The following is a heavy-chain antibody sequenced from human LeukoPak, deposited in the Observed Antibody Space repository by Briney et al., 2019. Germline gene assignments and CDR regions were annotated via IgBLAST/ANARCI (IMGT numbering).Heavy chain of an antibody. V-gene: IGHV4-61*01. CDR1: GVSINTCCYY. J-gene: IGHJ4*02. CDR3: ARGRSYGFDFDS. Sequence: SETLSLTCDVSGVSINTCCYYWTWIRQPPGKGLEWVGYKYYSGSSRYNSSLRSRLTISLDSSKNQFSLRLTSVTAADTAVYYCARGRSYGFDFDSWGPGTLVIVSS. D-gene: IGHD5-18*01. CDR2: KYYSGSS.